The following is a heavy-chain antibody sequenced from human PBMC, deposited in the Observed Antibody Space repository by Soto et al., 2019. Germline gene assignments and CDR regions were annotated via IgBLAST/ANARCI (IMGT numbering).Heavy chain of an antibody. D-gene: IGHD3-22*01. CDR2: INHSGST. J-gene: IGHJ4*02. CDR3: ARGLYYYDSSGYLGY. V-gene: IGHV4-34*01. Sequence: SETLSLTCAVYGGSFSGYYWSWIRQPPGKGLEWIGEINHSGSTNYNPSLKSRVTISVETSKNQFSLKLSSVTAADTAVYYCARGLYYYDSSGYLGYWGQGTLVTVSS. CDR1: GGSFSGYY.